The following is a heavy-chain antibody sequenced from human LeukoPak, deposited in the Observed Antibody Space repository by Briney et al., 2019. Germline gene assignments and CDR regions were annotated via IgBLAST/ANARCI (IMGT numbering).Heavy chain of an antibody. CDR3: ARGGYYDILTGYQLDY. V-gene: IGHV1-69*04. CDR2: IIPILGIA. J-gene: IGHJ4*02. D-gene: IGHD3-9*01. CDR1: GGTFSSCA. Sequence: ASVKVSCKASGGTFSSCAISWVRQAPGQGLEWMGRIIPILGIANYAQKFQGRVTITADKSTSTAYMELSSLRSEDTAVYYCARGGYYDILTGYQLDYWGQGTLVTVSS.